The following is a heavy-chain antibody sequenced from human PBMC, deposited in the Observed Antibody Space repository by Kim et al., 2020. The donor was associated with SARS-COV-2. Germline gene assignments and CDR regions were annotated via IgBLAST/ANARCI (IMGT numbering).Heavy chain of an antibody. J-gene: IGHJ4*02. CDR1: GYIFTKFA. CDR2: INAGTGNT. V-gene: IGHV1-3*01. Sequence: ASVKVSCKASGYIFTKFAIQWVRQAPGQRLEWMGWINAGTGNTKFSQQFQGRVTFTRDTSANTVYMELSRLGSEDTAVYYCARDIYHTGFDYWGQGTLVAVSS. CDR3: ARDIYHTGFDY. D-gene: IGHD2-8*02.